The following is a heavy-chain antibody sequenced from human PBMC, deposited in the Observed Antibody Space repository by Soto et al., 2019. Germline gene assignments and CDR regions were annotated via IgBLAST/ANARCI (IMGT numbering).Heavy chain of an antibody. CDR3: GMDV. J-gene: IGHJ6*02. Sequence: ASVKVSCKASGYTFTKYVIHWVRQAPGHRLEWMGWMNAGNGNTKYSQKFQVRAITTTYLQWSSLKASDTAIYYCASSIFYYGMDVWGQGTTVTVSS. CDR1: GYTFTKYV. V-gene: IGHV1-3*01. CDR2: MNAGNGNT. D-gene: IGHD3-10*01.